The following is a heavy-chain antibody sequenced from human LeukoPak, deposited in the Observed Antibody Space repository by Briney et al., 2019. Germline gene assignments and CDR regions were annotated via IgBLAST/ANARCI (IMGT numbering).Heavy chain of an antibody. CDR3: ARDRIAESGSDY. CDR2: INPSSGAS. CDR1: GYGFTGYY. J-gene: IGHJ4*02. Sequence: GASVKVSCKTSGYGFTGYYIHWVRQAPGQGLEWMGWINPSSGASKYAEKFQSRVTMTRDTSVSTAYMELSSLRSDDTAVYYCARDRIAESGSDYWGQGTLVTVSS. D-gene: IGHD6-19*01. V-gene: IGHV1-2*02.